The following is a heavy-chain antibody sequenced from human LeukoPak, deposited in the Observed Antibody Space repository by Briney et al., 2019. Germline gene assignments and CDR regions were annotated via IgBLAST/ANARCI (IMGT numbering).Heavy chain of an antibody. J-gene: IGHJ4*02. Sequence: PGGSLRLSCAASGFTFSSYWMSWVRQAPGKGLEWVANIKQDGSEKFYVDSVKGRFTISRDNAKNSLYLQMNSLRAEDTAVYYCARDYGGFGATNSFDYWGQGTLVTVSS. CDR1: GFTFSSYW. CDR2: IKQDGSEK. CDR3: ARDYGGFGATNSFDY. V-gene: IGHV3-7*01. D-gene: IGHD1-26*01.